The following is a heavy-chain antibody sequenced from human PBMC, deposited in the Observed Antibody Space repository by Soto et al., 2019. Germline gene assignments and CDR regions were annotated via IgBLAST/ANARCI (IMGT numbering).Heavy chain of an antibody. CDR1: GGSISSSSYY. J-gene: IGHJ5*02. Sequence: NPSETLSLTCTVSGGSISSSSYYWGWIRQPPGKGLEWIGSIYYSGSTYYNPSLKSRVTISVDTSKNQFSLKLSSVTAADTAVYYCARHRGPYSSSWYRARWFDPWGQGTLVTVSS. CDR3: ARHRGPYSSSWYRARWFDP. V-gene: IGHV4-39*01. D-gene: IGHD6-13*01. CDR2: IYYSGST.